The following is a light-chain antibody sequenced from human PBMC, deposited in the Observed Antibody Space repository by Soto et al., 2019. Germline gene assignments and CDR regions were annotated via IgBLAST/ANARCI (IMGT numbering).Light chain of an antibody. J-gene: IGKJ1*01. CDR3: QQLNTYPWT. CDR1: QTSSSW. V-gene: IGKV1-9*01. Sequence: DIQMTQSPSTLSGSVGDRVTITCRASQTSSSWLAWYQKKPGKAPKVLIYAASTLQSGVPSRFSGSGSGTEFTLTISSLQPEDFATYYCQQLNTYPWTFGQGTKVDIK. CDR2: AAS.